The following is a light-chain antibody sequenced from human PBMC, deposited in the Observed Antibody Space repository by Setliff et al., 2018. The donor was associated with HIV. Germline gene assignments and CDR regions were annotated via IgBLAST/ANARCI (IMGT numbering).Light chain of an antibody. CDR2: RDN. CDR1: SIETKN. CDR3: QVWDSSTAGVV. V-gene: IGLV3-9*01. Sequence: SYELAQPLSVSVAPGQTATITCGGDSIETKNVHWYQQKPGQAPVLVIYRDNKRPSGIPERFSGSNSVNTAALTISRAQAGDEADYFCQVWDSSTAGVVFGGGTKVT. J-gene: IGLJ3*02.